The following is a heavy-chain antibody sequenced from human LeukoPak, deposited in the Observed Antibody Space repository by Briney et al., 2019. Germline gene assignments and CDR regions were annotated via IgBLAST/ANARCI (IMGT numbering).Heavy chain of an antibody. V-gene: IGHV3-30*02. J-gene: IGHJ4*02. CDR1: GFTFSSYG. Sequence: PGGSLRLSCAASGFTFSSYGMHWVRQAPGKGLEWVAFIRYDGSNKYYADSVKGRFTISRDNSKNTLYLQMNSLRAEDTAVYYCANLMAHDFWSGLDYWGQGTLVTVSS. CDR2: IRYDGSNK. D-gene: IGHD3-3*01. CDR3: ANLMAHDFWSGLDY.